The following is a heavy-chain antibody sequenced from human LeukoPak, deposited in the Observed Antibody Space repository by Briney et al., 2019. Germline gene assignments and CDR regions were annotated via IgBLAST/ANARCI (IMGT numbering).Heavy chain of an antibody. CDR1: GGSFSGYY. D-gene: IGHD5-18*01. J-gene: IGHJ4*02. V-gene: IGHV4-34*01. CDR3: ASPSGYSYGYVGYYFDY. CDR2: INHSGST. Sequence: SETLSLTCAVYGGSFSGYYWSWIRQPPGKGLEWIGEINHSGSTNYNPSLKSRVTISVDTSKNQFSLKLSSVTAADAAVYYCASPSGYSYGYVGYYFDYWGQGTLVTVSS.